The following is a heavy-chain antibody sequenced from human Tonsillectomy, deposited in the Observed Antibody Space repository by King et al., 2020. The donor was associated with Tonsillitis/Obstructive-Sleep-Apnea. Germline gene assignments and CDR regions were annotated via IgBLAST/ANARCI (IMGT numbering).Heavy chain of an antibody. D-gene: IGHD2-2*01. Sequence: QLVQSGAEVKKPGESLRISCKGSGYSFTSYWISWVRQMPGKGLEWMGRIDPSDSYTNYSPSFQGHVTISADKSISTAYLQWSSLKASDTAMYYCARHKVPPDIVVVPAAIYSNRWFDPWGQGTLVTVSS. CDR3: ARHKVPPDIVVVPAAIYSNRWFDP. CDR2: IDPSDSYT. V-gene: IGHV5-10-1*01. CDR1: GYSFTSYW. J-gene: IGHJ5*02.